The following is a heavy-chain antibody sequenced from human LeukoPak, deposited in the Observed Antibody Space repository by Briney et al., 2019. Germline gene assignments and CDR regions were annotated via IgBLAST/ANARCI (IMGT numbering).Heavy chain of an antibody. CDR3: TRDGAPYSTGWYS. V-gene: IGHV4-61*02. CDR1: GGSISSGGYY. D-gene: IGHD6-19*01. CDR2: IYTRGST. Sequence: PSETLSLTCTVSGGSISSGGYYWNWIRQPAGKGLEWVGRIYTRGSTNYNPSLKSRVAMSLDTSQNQISLKLSSVTAADTAVYYCTRDGAPYSTGWYSWGQGTLVIVSS. J-gene: IGHJ5*02.